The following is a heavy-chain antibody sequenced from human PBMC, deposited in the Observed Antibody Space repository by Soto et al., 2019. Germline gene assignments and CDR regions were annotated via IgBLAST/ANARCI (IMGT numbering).Heavy chain of an antibody. Sequence: PSETLSLTCAVYGGSFSGYYWSWIRQPPGKGLEWIGEINHSGSTNYNPSLKSRVTISVDTSKNQFSLKLSSVTAADTAVYYCARMNSGSYYFNYYYYGMDVWGQGTTVNVSS. D-gene: IGHD1-26*01. J-gene: IGHJ6*02. CDR2: INHSGST. V-gene: IGHV4-34*01. CDR3: ARMNSGSYYFNYYYYGMDV. CDR1: GGSFSGYY.